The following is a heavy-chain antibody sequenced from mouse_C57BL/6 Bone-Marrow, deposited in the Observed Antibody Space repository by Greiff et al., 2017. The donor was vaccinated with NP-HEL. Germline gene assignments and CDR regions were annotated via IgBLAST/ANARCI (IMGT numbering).Heavy chain of an antibody. D-gene: IGHD2-1*01. CDR3: ARIGNYGAMDY. CDR1: GFSLTSYG. CDR2: IWRGGST. J-gene: IGHJ4*01. V-gene: IGHV2-2*01. Sequence: QVQLQQSGPGLVQPSQSLSITCTVSGFSLTSYGVHWVRQSPGKGLEWLGVIWRGGSTGYNAAFISRLSISKDNSKSQVFFKMNSLQADDTAIYYCARIGNYGAMDYWGQGTSVTVSS.